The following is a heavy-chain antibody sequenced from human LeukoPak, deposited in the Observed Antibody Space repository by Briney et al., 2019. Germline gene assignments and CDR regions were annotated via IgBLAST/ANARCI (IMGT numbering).Heavy chain of an antibody. CDR1: DLGCSTYS. CDR2: IGMTIDTT. D-gene: IGHD3-10*01. Sequence: SLRLSCAASDLGCSTYSMNWVRQAPRKGREWCAYIGMTIDTTYYTDSVKGRVTISRDHAKNSIYLQMNSLRAEDTAVYYCEREAALYTYGFRPFDYWGQGTPVTVSS. J-gene: IGHJ4*02. CDR3: EREAALYTYGFRPFDY. V-gene: IGHV3-48*01.